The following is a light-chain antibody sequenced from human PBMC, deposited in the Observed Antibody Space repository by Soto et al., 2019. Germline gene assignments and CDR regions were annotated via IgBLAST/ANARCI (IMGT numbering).Light chain of an antibody. J-gene: IGKJ1*01. Sequence: EIVMTQSPATLSLSPGERATLSCRASQRITTVAWYQQKPGQTPRLLIYDTSIRATGVPARFSGSGSGTDFTLTISRLEPEDFAVYYCQQYTTSSWTFGQGTKVDIK. CDR3: QQYTTSSWT. V-gene: IGKV3-15*01. CDR1: QRITT. CDR2: DTS.